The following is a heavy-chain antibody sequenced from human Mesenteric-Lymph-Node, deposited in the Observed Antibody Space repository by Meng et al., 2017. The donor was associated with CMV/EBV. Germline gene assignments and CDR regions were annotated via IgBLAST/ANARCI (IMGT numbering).Heavy chain of an antibody. Sequence: GGSLRLSCAASGFTVSSNYMSWVRQAPGKGLEWVSVIYSGGSTYYADSVKGRFTISRDNSKNTLYLQMNSLRAEDTALYYCARARDSGYDLGGAVYWGQGTLVTVSS. CDR3: ARARDSGYDLGGAVY. D-gene: IGHD5-12*01. V-gene: IGHV3-66*02. J-gene: IGHJ4*02. CDR2: IYSGGST. CDR1: GFTVSSNY.